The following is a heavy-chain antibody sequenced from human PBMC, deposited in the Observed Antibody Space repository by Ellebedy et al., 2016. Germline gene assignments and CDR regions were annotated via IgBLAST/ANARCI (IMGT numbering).Heavy chain of an antibody. Sequence: GGSLRLXCAASGFTFSTYDMHWVRQATGKGLEWVSGIDSAGDTDYPGSVKGRFTISRENAKNSLYLQMNGLRAGDTAVYYCARAGWDAFDIWGQGTMVTVSS. CDR1: GFTFSTYD. J-gene: IGHJ3*02. D-gene: IGHD2-15*01. CDR3: ARAGWDAFDI. CDR2: IDSAGDT. V-gene: IGHV3-13*01.